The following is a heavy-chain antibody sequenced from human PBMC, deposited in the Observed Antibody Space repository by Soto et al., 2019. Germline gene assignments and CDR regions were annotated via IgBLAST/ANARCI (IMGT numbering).Heavy chain of an antibody. CDR3: ATTYYYDSSGYFRGSWFDP. Sequence: SETLSLTCTVSGGSASSVVYYWSWIGHPQGRGLDRIGYIYYSGSTNYTPSLKSRVTISVYTAKNQCSLKLSSVTASDTAVYYCATTYYYDSSGYFRGSWFDPCGQGTLVTVSS. CDR1: GGSASSVVYY. V-gene: IGHV4-61*08. D-gene: IGHD3-22*01. J-gene: IGHJ5*02. CDR2: IYYSGST.